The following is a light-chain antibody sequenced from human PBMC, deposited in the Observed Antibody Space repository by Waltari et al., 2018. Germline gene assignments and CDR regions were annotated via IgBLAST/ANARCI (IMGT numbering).Light chain of an antibody. Sequence: ETVLTQSPDILSLSPGERATLSCRASLSVSTYLAWYQQKPGQAPRLLVYDASSRATGIPARCSGSGSGTDFTLTISSREPEDFAVYYCQQRSNGLTFGGGTKVEIK. J-gene: IGKJ4*01. CDR1: LSVSTY. CDR3: QQRSNGLT. V-gene: IGKV3-11*01. CDR2: DAS.